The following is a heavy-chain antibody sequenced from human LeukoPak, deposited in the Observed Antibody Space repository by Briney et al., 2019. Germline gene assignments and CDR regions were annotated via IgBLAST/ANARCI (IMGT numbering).Heavy chain of an antibody. V-gene: IGHV3-33*01. CDR2: IWYDGSNK. Sequence: GGSLRLSCAASGFTFSSYGMHWVRQAPGKGLEWVAVIWYDGSNKYYADSVKGRFTISRDNSKNTLYLQMNSLRAEDTAVYYCARVLQQYSSSVGRGWFDPWGQGTLVTVSS. CDR3: ARVLQQYSSSVGRGWFDP. J-gene: IGHJ5*02. D-gene: IGHD6-13*01. CDR1: GFTFSSYG.